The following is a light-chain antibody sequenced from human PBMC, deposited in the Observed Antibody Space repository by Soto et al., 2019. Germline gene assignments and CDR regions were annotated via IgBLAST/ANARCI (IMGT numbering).Light chain of an antibody. CDR1: QSISVTY. J-gene: IGKJ1*01. CDR2: TTS. V-gene: IGKV3-20*01. Sequence: EIVLPEAPRTMYLSPGERATLSCRASQSISVTYLAWYQQKPGQAPRLLIYTTSIRATGIPDRFSGSGSGTDFTLTISRLEPEDFAVYYCQQYGSSPWTFGQATKVDIK. CDR3: QQYGSSPWT.